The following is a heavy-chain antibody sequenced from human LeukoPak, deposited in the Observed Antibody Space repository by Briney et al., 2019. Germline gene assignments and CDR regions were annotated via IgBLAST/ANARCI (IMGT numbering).Heavy chain of an antibody. CDR3: ARALGIVYSRPFDY. CDR2: IIPIFGTA. J-gene: IGHJ4*02. D-gene: IGHD3-22*01. Sequence: GASVKVSCKASGYTFTAYHMHWVRQAPGQGLEWMGGIIPIFGTANYAQKFQGRVTITRDTSASTAYMELRSLISEDTAVYYCARALGIVYSRPFDYWGQGTLVTVSS. CDR1: GYTFTAYH. V-gene: IGHV1-69*05.